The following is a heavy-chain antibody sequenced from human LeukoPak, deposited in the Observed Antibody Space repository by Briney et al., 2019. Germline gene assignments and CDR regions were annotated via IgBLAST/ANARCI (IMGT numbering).Heavy chain of an antibody. CDR2: ISGSGGST. J-gene: IGHJ4*02. CDR3: AKDLEQWLVPSYYFDY. CDR1: GFTFSSYA. Sequence: GGSLGLSCAASGFTFSSYAMSWVRQAPGKGLEWVSAISGSGGSTYYADSVKGRFTISRDNSKNTLYLQMNSLRAEDTAVYYCAKDLEQWLVPSYYFDYWGQGTLVTVSS. D-gene: IGHD6-19*01. V-gene: IGHV3-23*01.